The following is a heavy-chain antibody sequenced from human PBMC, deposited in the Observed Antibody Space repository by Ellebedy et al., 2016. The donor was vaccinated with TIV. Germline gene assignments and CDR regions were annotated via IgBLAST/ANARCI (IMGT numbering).Heavy chain of an antibody. Sequence: MPSETLSLTCTVSGGSISSGDYYWSWIRQSPGKGLEWIGYIYYSGSTYYNPSLKSRVTISVDTSKNQFSLKLSSVTAADTAVYYCARAMWSYYFDYWGQGTLVTVSS. CDR1: GGSISSGDYY. CDR3: ARAMWSYYFDY. CDR2: IYYSGST. V-gene: IGHV4-30-4*02. J-gene: IGHJ4*02. D-gene: IGHD2-21*01.